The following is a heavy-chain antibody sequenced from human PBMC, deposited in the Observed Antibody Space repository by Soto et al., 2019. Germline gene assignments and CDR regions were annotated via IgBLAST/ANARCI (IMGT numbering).Heavy chain of an antibody. Sequence: QVQLVESGGGVVQPGRSLRLSCAASGFTFSNFGMHWVSQAPVKGLEWVAVISYDGNTKYYADSVKGRFTISRDTSKNTLYLQMDSLRVEDTAVYYCTSQVATGDWGQGTLVTVSS. D-gene: IGHD5-12*01. CDR2: ISYDGNTK. V-gene: IGHV3-30*03. J-gene: IGHJ4*02. CDR1: GFTFSNFG. CDR3: TSQVATGD.